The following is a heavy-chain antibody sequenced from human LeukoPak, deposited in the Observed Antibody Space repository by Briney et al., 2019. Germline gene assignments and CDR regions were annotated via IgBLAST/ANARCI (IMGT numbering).Heavy chain of an antibody. J-gene: IGHJ4*02. CDR1: GYTFTSYG. CDR3: ARDHCSGGSCYYDY. V-gene: IGHV1-18*01. CDR2: ISAYNGNT. D-gene: IGHD2-15*01. Sequence: RASVKVSCKASGYTFTSYGISWVRQAPGQGLEWMGWISAYNGNTNYAQKLQGRVTMTTDTSTSTAYMELRSLRSDDTAVYYCARDHCSGGSCYYDYWGQGTLVTVSS.